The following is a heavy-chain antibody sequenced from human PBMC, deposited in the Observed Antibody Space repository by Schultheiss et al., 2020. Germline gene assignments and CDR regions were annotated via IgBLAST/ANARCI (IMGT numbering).Heavy chain of an antibody. CDR3: AQGYYDSSGKSIIDY. CDR2: INPNSGGT. J-gene: IGHJ4*02. D-gene: IGHD3-22*01. CDR1: GYTFTGYY. Sequence: ASVKVSCKASGYTFTGYYMHWVRQAPGQGLEWMGWINPNSGGTNYAQKFQGRVTMTRDTSISTAYMELSRLRSDDTAVYYCAQGYYDSSGKSIIDYWGQGTLVTVSS. V-gene: IGHV1-2*02.